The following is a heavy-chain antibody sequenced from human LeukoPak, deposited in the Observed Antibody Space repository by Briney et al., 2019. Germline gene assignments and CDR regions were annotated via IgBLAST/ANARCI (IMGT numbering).Heavy chain of an antibody. D-gene: IGHD6-19*01. CDR1: GFTFSSYG. V-gene: IGHV3-33*01. Sequence: GGSLRLSCAASGFTFSSYGMHWVRQAPGKGLEWVAVIWYDGSNEYYADSVKGRFTISRDNSENTLYLQMNSLRAEDTAVYYCARDPLSSGTPFDYWGQGTLVTVSS. CDR2: IWYDGSNE. J-gene: IGHJ4*02. CDR3: ARDPLSSGTPFDY.